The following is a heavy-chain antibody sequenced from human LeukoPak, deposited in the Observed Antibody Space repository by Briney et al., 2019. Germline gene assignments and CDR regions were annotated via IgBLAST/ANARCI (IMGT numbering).Heavy chain of an antibody. J-gene: IGHJ4*02. CDR2: ISGSGGTT. CDR3: AKPLRNYGSGSYATNDY. V-gene: IGHV3-23*01. CDR1: GFTFSTYV. Sequence: GGSLRLSCAASGFTFSTYVMSWVRQAPGKGLEWVSAISGSGGTTYYADSVKGRFTISRDNSKNTLYLQMNSLTAEDTAVYYCAKPLRNYGSGSYATNDYWAQGTLVTVSS. D-gene: IGHD3-10*01.